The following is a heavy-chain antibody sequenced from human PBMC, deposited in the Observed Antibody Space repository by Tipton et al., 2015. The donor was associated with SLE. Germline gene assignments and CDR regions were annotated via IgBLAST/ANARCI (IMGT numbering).Heavy chain of an antibody. J-gene: IGHJ4*02. V-gene: IGHV4-61*02. CDR1: GGSISSGSYC. Sequence: TLSLTCTISGGSISSGSYCWNWIRQPAGKGLEWIGRVYSNGSTNYNPSLKSRVTISLDTSKNQFSLKLRSVTAADTAVYYCAGAWQGYCSGGTCYVLDYWGQGTLVTVSS. D-gene: IGHD2-15*01. CDR3: AGAWQGYCSGGTCYVLDY. CDR2: VYSNGST.